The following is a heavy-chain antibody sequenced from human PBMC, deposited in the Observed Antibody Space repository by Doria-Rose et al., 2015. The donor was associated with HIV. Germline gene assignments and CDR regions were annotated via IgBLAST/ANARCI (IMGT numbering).Heavy chain of an antibody. D-gene: IGHD5-12*01. J-gene: IGHJ4*02. V-gene: IGHV3-53*01. CDR1: GFSVSSDY. CDR3: ARVEVATINFDY. Sequence: GGGLIHPGGSLRLSCAASGFSVSSDYMTWVRQAPGKGLGCVSIIYTGGRTSYADSVRGRFTISRDSAKNTLYLQMHSLRDADTAVYYCARVEVATINFDYWCQGTLVTVSS. CDR2: IYTGGRT.